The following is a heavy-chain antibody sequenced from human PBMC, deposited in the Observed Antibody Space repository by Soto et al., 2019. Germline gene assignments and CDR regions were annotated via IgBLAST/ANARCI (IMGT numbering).Heavy chain of an antibody. CDR2: IYYSGST. CDR3: ARHFYFDY. Sequence: SETLSLTCTVSGGSISSSSYYWVWIRQPPGKGLEWIGSIYYSGSTYYNPSLKSRVTISVDTSKNQFSLKLSSVTAADTAVYYCARHFYFDYWGQGTLVTVSS. J-gene: IGHJ4*02. V-gene: IGHV4-39*01. CDR1: GGSISSSSYY.